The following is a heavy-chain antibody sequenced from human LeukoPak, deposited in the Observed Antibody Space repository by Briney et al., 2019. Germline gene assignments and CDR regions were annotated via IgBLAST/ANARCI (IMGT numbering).Heavy chain of an antibody. D-gene: IGHD6-19*01. Sequence: VGSLRLSCAASGFTFSNYGMHWVRQAPGKGLEWVAFISYDGSNKYYADSVKGRFTISGDNSKNTLYLQMNSLRAEDTAVYYCEKDSQWLVHPRDYYYGMDVWGQGTTVTVSS. CDR2: ISYDGSNK. CDR1: GFTFSNYG. J-gene: IGHJ6*02. V-gene: IGHV3-30*18. CDR3: EKDSQWLVHPRDYYYGMDV.